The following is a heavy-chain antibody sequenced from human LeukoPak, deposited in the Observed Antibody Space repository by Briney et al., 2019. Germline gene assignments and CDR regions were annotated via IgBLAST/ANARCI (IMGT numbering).Heavy chain of an antibody. D-gene: IGHD3-3*01. CDR1: GGSISSYY. CDR2: INHSGST. J-gene: IGHJ4*02. V-gene: IGHV4-34*01. CDR3: ASGGVVIRHRLGY. Sequence: SETLSLTCTVSGGSISSYYWSWIRQPPGKGLEWIGEINHSGSTNYNPSLKSRVTISVDTSKNQFSLKLSPVTAADTAVYYCASGGVVIRHRLGYWGQGTLVTVSS.